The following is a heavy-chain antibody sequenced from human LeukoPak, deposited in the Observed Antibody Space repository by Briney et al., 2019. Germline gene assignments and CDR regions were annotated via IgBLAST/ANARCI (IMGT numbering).Heavy chain of an antibody. V-gene: IGHV3-30*03. CDR1: GFTFRSYV. CDR3: ARDGPTTIAAAPGGYFDY. J-gene: IGHJ4*02. CDR2: ISYDGSNK. D-gene: IGHD6-13*01. Sequence: PGGSLRLSCAASGFTFRSYVMHWVRQAPGKGLEWVAVISYDGSNKYYADSVKGRFTISRDNSKNTLYLQMNSLRAEDTAVYYCARDGPTTIAAAPGGYFDYWGQGTLVTVSS.